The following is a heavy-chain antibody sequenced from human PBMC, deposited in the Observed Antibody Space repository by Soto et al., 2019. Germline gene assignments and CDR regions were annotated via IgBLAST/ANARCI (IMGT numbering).Heavy chain of an antibody. V-gene: IGHV4-30-4*01. CDR3: ARNFGVVIRSYGMDV. Sequence: SETLSLTCTVSGGSISSGDYYWSWIRQPPGKGLEWIGYIYYSGSTYYNPSLKNRVTISVDTSKKQFSLKLSYATAADTALFYCARNFGVVIRSYGMDVWGQGTTVTVSS. J-gene: IGHJ6*02. CDR2: IYYSGST. D-gene: IGHD3-3*01. CDR1: GGSISSGDYY.